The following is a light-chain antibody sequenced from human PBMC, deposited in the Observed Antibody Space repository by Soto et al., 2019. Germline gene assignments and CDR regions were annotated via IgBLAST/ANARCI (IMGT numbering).Light chain of an antibody. CDR2: LNSDGSH. CDR3: QTWGTGIQV. V-gene: IGLV4-69*01. J-gene: IGLJ3*02. CDR1: SGHSSYA. Sequence: QSVLTQSPSASATPETSVKLTCTMSSGHSSYAIAWHQQQPEKGPRYLMKLNSDGSHSKGDGIPDRFSGSSSGAERYLTISSLQSEDEADYYCQTWGTGIQVFGGGTKVPVL.